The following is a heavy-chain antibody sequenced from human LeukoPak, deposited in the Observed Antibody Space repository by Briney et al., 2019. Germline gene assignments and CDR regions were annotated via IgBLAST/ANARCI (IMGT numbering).Heavy chain of an antibody. Sequence: GESLKISCKGSGYSFTSYWIGWVRQMPGKGLEWMGIIYPDDSDTRYSPSFQGQVTISADKSISTAYLQWSSLKASDTTMYYCARFGFGRVSNPNHWTDYWGQGTLVTVSS. V-gene: IGHV5-51*01. CDR3: ARFGFGRVSNPNHWTDY. J-gene: IGHJ4*02. CDR2: IYPDDSDT. CDR1: GYSFTSYW. D-gene: IGHD3-10*01.